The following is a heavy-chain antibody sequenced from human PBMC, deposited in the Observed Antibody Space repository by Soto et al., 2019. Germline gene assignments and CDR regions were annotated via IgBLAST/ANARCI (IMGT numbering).Heavy chain of an antibody. Sequence: ASVKVSCKASGYTFTSYGISWVRQAPGQGLEWMGWISAYNGNTNYAQKPQGRVTMTTDTSTSTAYMELRSLRSDDTAVYYCARAGAITMIVVVPPNWFDPWGQGTLVTVSS. CDR1: GYTFTSYG. J-gene: IGHJ5*02. V-gene: IGHV1-18*01. D-gene: IGHD3-22*01. CDR2: ISAYNGNT. CDR3: ARAGAITMIVVVPPNWFDP.